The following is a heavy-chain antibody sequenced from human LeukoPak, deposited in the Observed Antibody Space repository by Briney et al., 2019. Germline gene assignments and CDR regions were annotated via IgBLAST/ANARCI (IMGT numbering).Heavy chain of an antibody. CDR2: IYTSGST. CDR3: AREYSSSSGAYYFDS. CDR1: GGSISSGSYY. V-gene: IGHV4-61*02. D-gene: IGHD6-6*01. Sequence: PSETLSLTCTVSGGSISSGSYYWSWIRQPDGKGLEWIGRIYTSGSTNYNPSLKSRVTMSVDTSKNQFSLKLSSVTAADAAVYYCAREYSSSSGAYYFDSWGQGTLVTVSS. J-gene: IGHJ4*02.